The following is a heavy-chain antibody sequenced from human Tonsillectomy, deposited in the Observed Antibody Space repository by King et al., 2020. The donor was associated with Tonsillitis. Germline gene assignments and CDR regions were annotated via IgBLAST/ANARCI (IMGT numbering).Heavy chain of an antibody. Sequence: VQLVESGGGLVQPGGSLRLSCAASGFTFSSYALTWVRQAPGKGLEWVSSISGSGGNTYYADSLKGRFTISRDNSKNTLYLQMNSLRAEDTAVYYCAKHNGDYFWCFDVWGRDTLVTVSS. CDR3: AKHNGDYFWCFDV. J-gene: IGHJ2*01. CDR1: GFTFSSYA. V-gene: IGHV3-23*04. CDR2: ISGSGGNT. D-gene: IGHD4-17*01.